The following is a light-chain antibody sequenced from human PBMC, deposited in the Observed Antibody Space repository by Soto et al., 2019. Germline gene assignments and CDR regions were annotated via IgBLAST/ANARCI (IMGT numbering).Light chain of an antibody. CDR2: SNN. Sequence: QSVLTQPASASGTPGQWVTISCSGSSSNIGSNTFNWYQQLPGTAPKLLVYSNNPRPSGVTDRFSGSESGTSASLAISGLQSEDEADYYCAAWDDSLNGLYVFGPGTKLTVL. CDR1: SSNIGSNT. J-gene: IGLJ1*01. CDR3: AAWDDSLNGLYV. V-gene: IGLV1-44*01.